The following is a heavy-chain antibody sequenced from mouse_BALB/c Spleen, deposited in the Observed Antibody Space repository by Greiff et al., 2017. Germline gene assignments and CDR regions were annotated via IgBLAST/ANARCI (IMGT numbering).Heavy chain of an antibody. CDR3: ARHYYRYDGAWFAY. Sequence: EVQVVESGGGLVKPGGSLKLSCAASGFTFSDYYMYWVRQTPEKRLEWVATISDGGSYTYYPDSVKGRFTISRDNAKNNLYLQMSSLKSEDTAMYYCARHYYRYDGAWFAYWGQGTLVTVSA. D-gene: IGHD2-14*01. V-gene: IGHV5-4*02. CDR2: ISDGGSYT. CDR1: GFTFSDYY. J-gene: IGHJ3*01.